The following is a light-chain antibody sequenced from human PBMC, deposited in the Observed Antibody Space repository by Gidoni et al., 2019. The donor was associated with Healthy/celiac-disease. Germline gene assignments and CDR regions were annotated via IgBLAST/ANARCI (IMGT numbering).Light chain of an antibody. V-gene: IGKV2-28*01. Sequence: IVMTQSPLSLPVTPGEPASISCRSSQSLLHSNGYNYLDWYLQKPGQSPQLLIYLGSNRASGVPDRFSGSGSGTDFTLKISRVEAEDGGVYYCMQALQTPLFTFGPGTKVDIK. CDR1: QSLLHSNGYNY. CDR3: MQALQTPLFT. J-gene: IGKJ3*01. CDR2: LGS.